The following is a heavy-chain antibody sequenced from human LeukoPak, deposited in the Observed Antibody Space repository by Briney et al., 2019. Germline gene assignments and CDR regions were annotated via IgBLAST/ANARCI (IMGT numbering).Heavy chain of an antibody. CDR1: GGSISTYY. Sequence: PSETLPLTCTVSGGSISTYYWSWIRQPPGKGLEWIGFIYYSGNTNYNPSLKSRVTVSLDTSKNQFSLKLSSVTAADTAVYYCARVDFWSGFDHWGQGTLVTVSS. D-gene: IGHD3-3*01. J-gene: IGHJ4*02. V-gene: IGHV4-59*08. CDR3: ARVDFWSGFDH. CDR2: IYYSGNT.